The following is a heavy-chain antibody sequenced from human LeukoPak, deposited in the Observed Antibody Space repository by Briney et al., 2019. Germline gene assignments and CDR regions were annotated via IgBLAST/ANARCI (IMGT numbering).Heavy chain of an antibody. D-gene: IGHD6-6*01. CDR3: ARGGPFPSSSSSREYYLDY. V-gene: IGHV1-18*01. CDR1: GYDLINYV. Sequence: ASVKVSCQASGYDLINYVISWVRQAAGQGLEWMGWRSIYNGNTDYKLQGRVTMTTDTSTNTAYMEVRSLRSDDTAVYYCARGGPFPSSSSSREYYLDYWGQGTLVTVSS. J-gene: IGHJ4*02. CDR2: RSIYNGNT.